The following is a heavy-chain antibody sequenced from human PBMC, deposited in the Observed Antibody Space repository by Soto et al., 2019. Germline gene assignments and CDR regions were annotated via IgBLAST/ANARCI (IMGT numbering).Heavy chain of an antibody. D-gene: IGHD3-16*01. Sequence: SETLSLTCAVYGGSFSGYYWSWIRQPPGKGLEWIGEINHSGSTNYNPSLKSRVTISVDTSKNQFSLKLSSVTAADTAVYYCARGATLYDYWGQGTLVTVSS. CDR1: GGSFSGYY. V-gene: IGHV4-34*01. J-gene: IGHJ4*02. CDR3: ARGATLYDY. CDR2: INHSGST.